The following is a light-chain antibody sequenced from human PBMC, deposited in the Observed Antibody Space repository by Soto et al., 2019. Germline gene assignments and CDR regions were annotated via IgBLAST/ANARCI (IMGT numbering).Light chain of an antibody. CDR2: GAS. CDR1: QSVSSSY. Sequence: EIVLPQSPGTLSLSPGERATLSCRASQSVSSSYLAWYQQKPGQAPRLLIYGASSRATCIPDRFSGSGSGTDFTLTISRLEPEDFAVYYCQQYGSSLYTFGQGTKLEIK. CDR3: QQYGSSLYT. V-gene: IGKV3-20*01. J-gene: IGKJ2*01.